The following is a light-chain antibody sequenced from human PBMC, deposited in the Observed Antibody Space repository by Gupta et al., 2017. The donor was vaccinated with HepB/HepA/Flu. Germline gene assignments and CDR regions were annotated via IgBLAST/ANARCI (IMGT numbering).Light chain of an antibody. V-gene: IGKV3-11*01. CDR3: QQPSNWPPWT. J-gene: IGKJ1*01. CDR2: DAS. CDR1: QSVSSY. Sequence: EIVLTQSPATLSLSPGERATLSCRASQSVSSYLAWYQQKPGQAPRLLIYDASNSDTGIPARFSGSGFGKDLTLTISSREPEDFAVYYCQQPSNWPPWTFGQGTKVEIK.